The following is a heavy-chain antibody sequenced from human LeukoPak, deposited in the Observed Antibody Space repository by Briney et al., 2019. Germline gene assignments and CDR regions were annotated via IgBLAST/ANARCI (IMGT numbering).Heavy chain of an antibody. Sequence: SETLSLTCTVSGGSISSYYWSWIRQPPGKGLERIGYIYYSGSTNYNPSLKSRVTISVDTSKNQFSLKLSSVTAADTAVYYCARDRNGDYPEYWGQGTLVTVSS. V-gene: IGHV4-59*01. CDR2: IYYSGST. D-gene: IGHD4-17*01. J-gene: IGHJ4*02. CDR3: ARDRNGDYPEY. CDR1: GGSISSYY.